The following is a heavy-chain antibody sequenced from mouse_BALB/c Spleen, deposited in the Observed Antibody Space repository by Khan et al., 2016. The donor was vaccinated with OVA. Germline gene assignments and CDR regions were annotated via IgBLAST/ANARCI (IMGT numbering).Heavy chain of an antibody. V-gene: IGHV14-3*02. Sequence: VQLKQSGPELVKPGASVKLSCTASGFNITDTYMHWVKQRPEQGLEWIGWIDPANGNPKYDPKFQGKATITADTSSNTAYLQLSSLTSEDTAVYSCARINAWGQGTTLTVSS. J-gene: IGHJ2*01. CDR3: ARINA. CDR1: GFNITDTY. CDR2: IDPANGNP.